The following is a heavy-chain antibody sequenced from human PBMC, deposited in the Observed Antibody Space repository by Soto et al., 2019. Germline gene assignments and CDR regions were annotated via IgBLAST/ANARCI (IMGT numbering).Heavy chain of an antibody. V-gene: IGHV1-58*01. CDR1: VFPFTGSA. J-gene: IGHJ6*02. CDR2: IAVGSSXT. CDR3: EASYGSRSRYFYYGIDV. Sequence: SVKVLCKSSVFPFTGSAVDWIRQVRGQRLVWIQRIAVGSSXTNYGQKFQEGVTISRDMSTSTVYMDLSSLRSEEPAVYYCEASYGSRSRYFYYGIDVGGQGNPGHGLL. D-gene: IGHD3-10*01.